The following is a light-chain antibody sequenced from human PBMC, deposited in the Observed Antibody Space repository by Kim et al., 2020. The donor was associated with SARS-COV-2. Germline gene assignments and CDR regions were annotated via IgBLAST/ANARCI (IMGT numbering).Light chain of an antibody. V-gene: IGLV2-14*03. CDR2: DVS. CDR1: SSDVGGYNY. Sequence: GQAITIACPGTSSDVGGYNYVSWYQQHPGKATKHMIYDVSYRPSGVSNRLAGSKSGNAASLTISGLQAEDEADYYCSSYTSSSTLVFGGGTQLTVL. CDR3: SSYTSSSTLV. J-gene: IGLJ2*01.